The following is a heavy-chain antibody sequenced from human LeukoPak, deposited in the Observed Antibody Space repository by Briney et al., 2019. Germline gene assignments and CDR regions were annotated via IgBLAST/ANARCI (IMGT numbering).Heavy chain of an antibody. J-gene: IGHJ6*03. CDR3: ARDWYGELTAQPTDRDYYYYYYMDV. CDR1: GYTFTSYG. V-gene: IGHV1-18*01. Sequence: GASVKVSCKASGYTFTSYGISWVRQAPGQGLEWMGWIRAYNGNTNYEQKLQGRVTMTTDTSTSTAYMELRSQRSDDTAVYYCARDWYGELTAQPTDRDYYYYYYMDVWGKGTTVTVSS. CDR2: IRAYNGNT. D-gene: IGHD3-10*01.